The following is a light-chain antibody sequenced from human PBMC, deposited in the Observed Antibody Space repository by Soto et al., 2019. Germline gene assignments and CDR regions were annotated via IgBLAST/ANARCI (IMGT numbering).Light chain of an antibody. CDR2: LGS. CDR1: ESLLHSNGYNY. J-gene: IGKJ5*01. Sequence: DIVRTQSPLSLPVTPGEPASISCRSSESLLHSNGYNYLDWYLQKPGQSPQLLIYLGSNRASGVPDRFSGSGSGTDFTLSISTVEAGDVGVYYCMQALQAPITFGQGARLEIK. V-gene: IGKV2-28*01. CDR3: MQALQAPIT.